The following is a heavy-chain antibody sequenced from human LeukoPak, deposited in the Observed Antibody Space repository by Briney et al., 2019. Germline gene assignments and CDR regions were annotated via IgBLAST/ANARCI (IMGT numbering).Heavy chain of an antibody. Sequence: SVKVSCKASGGTFSSYAISWVRQAPGQGLEWMGGIIPIFGTANYAQKFQGRVTITTDESTSTAYMELGSLRSEDTAVYYCARGPFSYDSSGYLDYWGQGTLVTVSS. V-gene: IGHV1-69*05. CDR2: IIPIFGTA. CDR1: GGTFSSYA. CDR3: ARGPFSYDSSGYLDY. D-gene: IGHD3-22*01. J-gene: IGHJ4*02.